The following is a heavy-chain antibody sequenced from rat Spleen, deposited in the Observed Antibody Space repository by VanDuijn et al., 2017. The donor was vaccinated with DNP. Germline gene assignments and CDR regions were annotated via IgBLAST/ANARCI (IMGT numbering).Heavy chain of an antibody. Sequence: EVQLVESGGGFVQPGRSLKVSCAASGFTFSDYNMAWVRQAPKKGLEWVATITYDGSRTYCRDSVKGRFTISRNNAKSTLYLQMDSLRSEDTATYYCTTFEGTNAWGQGTSVTVSS. D-gene: IGHD1-11*01. CDR3: TTFEGTNA. V-gene: IGHV5S10*01. CDR2: ITYDGSRT. J-gene: IGHJ4*01. CDR1: GFTFSDYN.